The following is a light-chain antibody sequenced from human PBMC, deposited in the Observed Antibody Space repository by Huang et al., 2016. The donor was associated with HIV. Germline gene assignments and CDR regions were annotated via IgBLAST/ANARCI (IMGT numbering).Light chain of an antibody. J-gene: IGKJ2*01. CDR3: LQDFNFPYT. CDR1: QGIRND. CDR2: GAS. V-gene: IGKV1-6*01. Sequence: AIQMTQSPSSLSASVGDRVTITCRASQGIRNDVGWYQQKPGRAPKLLIYGASGLQSWVPSRFSGSGSGTDFSLTISSLHPEDFATYYCLQDFNFPYTFGQGTKLGIK.